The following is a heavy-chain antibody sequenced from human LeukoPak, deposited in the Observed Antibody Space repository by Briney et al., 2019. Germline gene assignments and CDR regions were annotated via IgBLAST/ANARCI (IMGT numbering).Heavy chain of an antibody. D-gene: IGHD1-1*01. Sequence: ASVKVSCKASGGTFSSYAISWVRQAPGQGLEWMGGIIPIFGTANYAQKFQGRVTMTRDTSTSTVYMELSSLRSEDTAVYYCARCGGGWNDEPPVCNYYMDVWGKGTTVTISS. V-gene: IGHV1-69*05. J-gene: IGHJ6*03. CDR2: IIPIFGTA. CDR3: ARCGGGWNDEPPVCNYYMDV. CDR1: GGTFSSYA.